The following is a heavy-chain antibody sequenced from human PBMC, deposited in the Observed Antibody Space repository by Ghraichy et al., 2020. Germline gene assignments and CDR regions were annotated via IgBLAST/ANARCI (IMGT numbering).Heavy chain of an antibody. V-gene: IGHV4-34*01. J-gene: IGHJ6*03. Sequence: SETLSLTCAVYGGSFRGYYWSWIRQPPGTGLEWVGDINYVGSTTYHPSLKSRVTISVDATKKQLSLQLSSVTAADRAGDYCARRNALVQGMYEDQYYYYYMDVWGKGTPVTVSS. CDR1: GGSFRGYY. D-gene: IGHD3-10*01. CDR3: ARRNALVQGMYEDQYYYYYMDV. CDR2: INYVGST.